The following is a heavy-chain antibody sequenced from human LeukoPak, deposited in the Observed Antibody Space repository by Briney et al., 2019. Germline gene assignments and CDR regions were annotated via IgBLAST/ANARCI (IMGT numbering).Heavy chain of an antibody. Sequence: QSGGSVTLFRAVSGFTFSSYAMRWVRQAPGKGLEWPSALSGSGGITYYADSVKGRFSISRDNSKNTLYLQMNSLGAEDTAVYYCAKEDRTAGIDYWGQGTLVTVSS. D-gene: IGHD3-10*01. CDR3: AKEDRTAGIDY. CDR2: LSGSGGIT. J-gene: IGHJ4*02. V-gene: IGHV3-23*01. CDR1: GFTFSSYA.